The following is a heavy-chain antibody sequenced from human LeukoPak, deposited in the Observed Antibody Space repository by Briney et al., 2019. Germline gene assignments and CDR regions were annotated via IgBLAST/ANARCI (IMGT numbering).Heavy chain of an antibody. D-gene: IGHD5-18*01. V-gene: IGHV3-7*03. CDR2: IKQDGSEK. J-gene: IGHJ5*02. CDR1: GFTFSSYW. CDR3: ARLGEQLWLARFDP. Sequence: GGSLRLSCAASGFTFSSYWMSWVRQTPGKGLEWVANIKQDGSEKYFVDSVKGRFTISGDNAKNSLYLQMSSLKASDTAMYYCARLGEQLWLARFDPWGQGTLVTVSS.